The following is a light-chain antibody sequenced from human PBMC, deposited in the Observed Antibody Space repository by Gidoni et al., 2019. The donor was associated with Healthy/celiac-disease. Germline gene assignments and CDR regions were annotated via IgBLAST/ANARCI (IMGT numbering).Light chain of an antibody. CDR3: QQYGSSPCT. J-gene: IGKJ1*01. Sequence: ELVLPQSPGTLSLSPGGRATLSCRASQSVSSSYLAWYQQKPGPAPRLLIYGASSRATGIPDRFSGSGSGTDFTLTISRLEPEDFAVYYCQQYGSSPCTFXQXTKVEIK. CDR2: GAS. CDR1: QSVSSSY. V-gene: IGKV3-20*01.